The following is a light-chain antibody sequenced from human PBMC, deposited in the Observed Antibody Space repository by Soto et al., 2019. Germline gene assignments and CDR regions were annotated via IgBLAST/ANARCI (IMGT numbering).Light chain of an antibody. J-gene: IGKJ2*01. V-gene: IGKV3-20*01. CDR3: QQYGSSSYT. Sequence: EIVLTQSPGTLSLSPGERATLSCRASQSISSSYLAWYQQKPGQAPRLLIYAASSRATGIPDRFSGSGSVTDFTLTISRLEPEYFAVYYCQQYGSSSYTFGQGTQLEIK. CDR1: QSISSSY. CDR2: AAS.